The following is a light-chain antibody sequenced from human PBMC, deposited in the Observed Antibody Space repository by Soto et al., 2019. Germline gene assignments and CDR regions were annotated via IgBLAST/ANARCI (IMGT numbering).Light chain of an antibody. J-gene: IGLJ2*01. CDR3: TSYTTNSTVV. CDR2: DVT. V-gene: IGLV2-14*03. CDR1: SSDVGASNY. Sequence: QPVLTQPASVSGSPGQSITISCTGTSSDVGASNYVSWYQQHPGEAPKLMISDVTDRPSGVSYRFSGSKSGSTASLTISGLQAEDEADYFCTSYTTNSTVVFGGGTKVTVL.